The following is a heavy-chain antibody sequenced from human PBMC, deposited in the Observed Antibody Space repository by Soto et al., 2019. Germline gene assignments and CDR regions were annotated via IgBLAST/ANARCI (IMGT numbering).Heavy chain of an antibody. CDR1: GGSISSSSYY. V-gene: IGHV4-39*07. J-gene: IGHJ4*02. CDR2: IYYSGST. CDR3: ARSSTSANYFDY. D-gene: IGHD2-2*01. Sequence: ETLSLTCTVSGGSISSSSYYWGWIRQSPGKGLEWFGSIYYSGSTYYNPSLKSRVTISVDTSKNQFSLKLSSVTAADTAVYYCARSSTSANYFDYWGQGTLVTVSS.